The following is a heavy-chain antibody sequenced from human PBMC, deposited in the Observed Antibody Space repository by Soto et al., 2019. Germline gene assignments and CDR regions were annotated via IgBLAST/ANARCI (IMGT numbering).Heavy chain of an antibody. CDR3: ARDLWTYCRSTSCPMDV. CDR1: GFTFSFYG. CDR2: IWYDGSNK. Sequence: PVGSLRLSCAASGFTFSFYGMHWVRQAPGKGLEWVAVIWYDGSNKYYADSVKGRFTISRDISENTLYLQMNSLRAEDTAVYYCARDLWTYCRSTSCPMDVWGQGTTVTVSS. D-gene: IGHD2-2*01. J-gene: IGHJ6*02. V-gene: IGHV3-33*01.